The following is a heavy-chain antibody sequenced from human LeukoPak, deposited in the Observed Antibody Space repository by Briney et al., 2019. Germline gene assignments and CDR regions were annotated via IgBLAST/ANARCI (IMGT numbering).Heavy chain of an antibody. Sequence: GGSLRLSCLASGFTLSSYPVYWVRQAPGKGLEYVSGISKNGGSTNYADSVKGRFTISRDNSKSTLYLQMSSLKGEDTAVYYCVKDGGDSDYWGQGTLVTISS. CDR3: VKDGGDSDY. CDR2: ISKNGGST. V-gene: IGHV3-64D*09. J-gene: IGHJ4*02. CDR1: GFTLSSYP. D-gene: IGHD4-17*01.